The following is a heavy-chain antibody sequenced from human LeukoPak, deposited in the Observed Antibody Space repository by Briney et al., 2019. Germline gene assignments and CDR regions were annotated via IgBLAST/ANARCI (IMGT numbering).Heavy chain of an antibody. CDR1: GYTFTGYY. J-gene: IGHJ4*02. V-gene: IGHV1-18*04. Sequence: ASVKVSCKASGYTFTGYYMHWVRQAPGQGLEWMGWISAYNGNTNYAQKLQGRVTMTTDTSTSTAYMELRSLRSDDTAVYYCARVLEGYRAFDYWGQGTLVTVSS. D-gene: IGHD3-16*02. CDR3: ARVLEGYRAFDY. CDR2: ISAYNGNT.